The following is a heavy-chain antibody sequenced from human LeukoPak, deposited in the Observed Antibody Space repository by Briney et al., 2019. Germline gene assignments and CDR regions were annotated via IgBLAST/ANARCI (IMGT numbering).Heavy chain of an antibody. CDR3: ARDRNWGRGYFDL. J-gene: IGHJ2*01. D-gene: IGHD3-16*01. V-gene: IGHV4-61*09. Sequence: SETLSLTCSVSGGSINGGSYYWSWIRQPAGKPLEWIGHIFTTGSTSYNPSFRTRVIISEDSSKDQFSLNLKSVTAADTAVYYCARDRNWGRGYFDLWGRGTLVIVSS. CDR2: IFTTGST. CDR1: GGSINGGSYY.